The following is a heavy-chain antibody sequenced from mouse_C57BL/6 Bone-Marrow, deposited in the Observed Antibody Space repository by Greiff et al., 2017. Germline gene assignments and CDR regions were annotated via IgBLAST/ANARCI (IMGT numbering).Heavy chain of an antibody. Sequence: QVQLKESGAELVMPGASVKLSCKASGYTFTSYWMHWVKQRPGQGLEWIGEIDPSDSYTNYNQKFKGKSTLTVDKSSSTAYMQLSSLTSEDSAVYYCARMGYYYGSSFYWYFDVWGTGTTVTVSS. V-gene: IGHV1-69*01. CDR3: ARMGYYYGSSFYWYFDV. CDR1: GYTFTSYW. CDR2: IDPSDSYT. J-gene: IGHJ1*03. D-gene: IGHD1-1*01.